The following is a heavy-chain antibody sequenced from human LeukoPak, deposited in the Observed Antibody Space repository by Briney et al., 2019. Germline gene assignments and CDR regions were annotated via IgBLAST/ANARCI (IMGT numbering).Heavy chain of an antibody. CDR2: ISGSGGST. J-gene: IGHJ4*02. CDR3: AKNSQSGPGKYFDY. D-gene: IGHD3-10*01. CDR1: GFTFSSYD. V-gene: IGHV3-23*01. Sequence: GGSLRLSCAASGFTFSSYDMSWVRQAPGKGLEWVSVISGSGGSTHYADSVKGRFTMSRDNSKDTLSLQMNSLRAEDTAVYYCAKNSQSGPGKYFDYWGQGTLVTVSS.